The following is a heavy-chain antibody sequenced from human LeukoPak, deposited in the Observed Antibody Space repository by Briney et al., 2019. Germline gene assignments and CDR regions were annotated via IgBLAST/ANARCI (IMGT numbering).Heavy chain of an antibody. V-gene: IGHV3-23*01. Sequence: GGSLRLSCVASEFTFSSYVMSWVRQAPGKGLEWVSGVSGGGGSTYYADSVKGGFTISRDNFEKTLYLQMNSLRADDTAVYYCAKGGDYYDRTWPDAFDFWGQGTMVTVSS. D-gene: IGHD3-22*01. CDR3: AKGGDYYDRTWPDAFDF. CDR1: EFTFSSYV. CDR2: VSGGGGST. J-gene: IGHJ3*01.